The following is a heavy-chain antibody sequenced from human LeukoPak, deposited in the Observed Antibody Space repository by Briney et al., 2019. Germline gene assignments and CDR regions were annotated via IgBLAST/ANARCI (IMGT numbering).Heavy chain of an antibody. CDR3: ARGAPGY. CDR2: INHSGST. Sequence: PSETLSLTCTVSGYPISSGYYWGWIRQPPGKGLEWIGEINHSGSTNYNPSLKSRVTISVDTSKNQFSLKLSSVTAADTAVYYCARGAPGYWGQGTLVTVSS. CDR1: GYPISSGYY. V-gene: IGHV4-38-2*02. J-gene: IGHJ4*02.